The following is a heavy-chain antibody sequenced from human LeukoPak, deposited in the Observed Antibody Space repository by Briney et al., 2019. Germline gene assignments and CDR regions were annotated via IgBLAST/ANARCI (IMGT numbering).Heavy chain of an antibody. CDR1: GFTFSGYS. Sequence: AGGSLRLSCAPSGFTFSGYSMNWVRQAPGKGLEWASSISSSSSYIYYADSVKGRFTISRDNAKNSLYLQMNSLRAEDTAVYYCARAGNYYDTVDAFDIWGQGTMGTVSS. CDR3: ARAGNYYDTVDAFDI. V-gene: IGHV3-21*01. D-gene: IGHD3-22*01. CDR2: ISSSSSYI. J-gene: IGHJ3*02.